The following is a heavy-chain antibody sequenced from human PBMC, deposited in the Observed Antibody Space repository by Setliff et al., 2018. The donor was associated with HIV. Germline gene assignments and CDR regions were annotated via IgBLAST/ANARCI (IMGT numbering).Heavy chain of an antibody. Sequence: GGSLRLSCAASGFTFSNAWMSWVRQAPGKGLEWVGRIKTKTDGGTTDYAAPVKGRFTISRDDSKNTVYLQINSLKTEDTAVYYCTTPGETDHVLLWFGESSQIDYWGQGTLVTVSS. D-gene: IGHD3-10*01. CDR2: IKTKTDGGTT. CDR3: TTPGETDHVLLWFGESSQIDY. V-gene: IGHV3-15*01. J-gene: IGHJ4*02. CDR1: GFTFSNAW.